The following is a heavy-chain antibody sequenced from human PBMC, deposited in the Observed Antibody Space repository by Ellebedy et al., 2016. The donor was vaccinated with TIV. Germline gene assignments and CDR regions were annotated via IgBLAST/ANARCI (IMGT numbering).Heavy chain of an antibody. D-gene: IGHD3-10*01. V-gene: IGHV3-23*01. CDR2: ISGSGGST. CDR3: AKGMDYYGSGSYPDAFDI. CDR1: GFTFSSYA. J-gene: IGHJ3*02. Sequence: GESLKISXAASGFTFSSYAMSWVRQAPGKGLEWVPAISGSGGSTYYADSVKGRFTISRDNSKNTLYLQMNSLRAEDTAVYYCAKGMDYYGSGSYPDAFDIWGQGTMVTVSS.